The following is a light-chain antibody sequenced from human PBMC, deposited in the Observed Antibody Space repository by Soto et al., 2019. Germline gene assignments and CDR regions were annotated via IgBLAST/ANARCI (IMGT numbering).Light chain of an antibody. V-gene: IGKV3-11*01. CDR2: DAS. CDR3: QQRSTWPLT. J-gene: IGKJ1*01. Sequence: EIVLTQSPATLSLSPGERATLSCRASQSVGSDFAWYQQKPGQAPRLLIYDASNRATGIPARFSGSGSGTDFTLTISSLESEDFAVYYCQQRSTWPLTFGQGTKVEIK. CDR1: QSVGSD.